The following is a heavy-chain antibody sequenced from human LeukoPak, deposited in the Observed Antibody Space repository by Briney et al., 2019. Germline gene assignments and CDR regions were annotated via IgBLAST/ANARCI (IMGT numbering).Heavy chain of an antibody. CDR3: ARDIVATNDAFDI. CDR2: IYYSGST. D-gene: IGHD5-12*01. CDR1: GGSISSSSYY. V-gene: IGHV4-39*07. Sequence: SETLSLTCTVSGGSISSSSYYWGWIRQPPGKGLEWIGSIYYSGSTYYNPSLKSRVTISVDKSKNQFSLKLSPVTAADTAVYYCARDIVATNDAFDIWGQGTMVTVSS. J-gene: IGHJ3*02.